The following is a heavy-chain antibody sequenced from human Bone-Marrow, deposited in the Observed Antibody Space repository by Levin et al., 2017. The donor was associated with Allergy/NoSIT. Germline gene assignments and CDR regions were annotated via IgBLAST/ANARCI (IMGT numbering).Heavy chain of an antibody. CDR3: TRHGPSAEVWSYYCDS. Sequence: GGSLRLSCKASGYSFTSHWIGWVRQMPGKGLEYMGIIYPGDSDTRYSPSFQGQVTISVDKSINTAYLQWSSLKASDSARYYCTRHGPSAEVWSYYCDSWGQGTLVTVSS. J-gene: IGHJ4*02. V-gene: IGHV5-51*01. CDR2: IYPGDSDT. D-gene: IGHD3-16*01. CDR1: GYSFTSHW.